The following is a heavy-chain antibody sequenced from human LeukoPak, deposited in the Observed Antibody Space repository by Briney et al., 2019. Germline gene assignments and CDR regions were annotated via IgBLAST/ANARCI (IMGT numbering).Heavy chain of an antibody. V-gene: IGHV3-48*03. CDR1: GFTFSGSA. CDR2: ISSGDSTI. CDR3: ARDYGGSSPFDS. Sequence: GGSLRLSCAASGFTFSGSAMHWVRQAPGKGLEWVSYISSGDSTIYYADSVKGRFTISRDNAKNSLHLQMNSLRAEDTAVYYCARDYGGSSPFDSWGQGTLVTVSS. J-gene: IGHJ4*02. D-gene: IGHD4-23*01.